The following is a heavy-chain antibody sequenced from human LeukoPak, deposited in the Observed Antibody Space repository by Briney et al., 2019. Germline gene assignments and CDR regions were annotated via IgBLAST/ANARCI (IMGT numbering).Heavy chain of an antibody. CDR3: ARGGGLDV. V-gene: IGHV3-7*03. D-gene: IGHD3-16*01. CDR2: INHNGNVN. CDR1: GFIFSSYW. Sequence: GGSLRLSCAASGFIFSSYWMNWARQAPGKGLEWVASINHNGNVNYYVDSVKGRFTISRDNAKNSLYLQMSNLRAEDTAVYFCARGGGLDVWGQGATVTVSS. J-gene: IGHJ6*02.